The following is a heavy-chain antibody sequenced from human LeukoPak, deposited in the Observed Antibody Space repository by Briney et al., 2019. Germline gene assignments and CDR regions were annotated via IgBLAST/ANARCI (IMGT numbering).Heavy chain of an antibody. V-gene: IGHV3-30*04. CDR1: GVPFSSYA. Sequence: GRSLRLSCAAPGVPFSSYAMHWGRPAPGKGLGGGAGISYDGSNKYYADSVKGRFTISRDNSKNTLYLQMNSLRAEDTAVYYCARVPFVVVPAAIDYWGQGTLVTVSS. J-gene: IGHJ4*02. D-gene: IGHD2-2*01. CDR3: ARVPFVVVPAAIDY. CDR2: ISYDGSNK.